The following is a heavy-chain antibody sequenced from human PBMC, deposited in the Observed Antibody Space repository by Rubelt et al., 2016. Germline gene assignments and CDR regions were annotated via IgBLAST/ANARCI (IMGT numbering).Heavy chain of an antibody. J-gene: IGHJ5*02. CDR1: GGSISSSSYY. CDR2: IYYSGCT. Sequence: QLQLQESGPGLVKPSETLSLTCTVSGGSISSSSYYWGWIRQPPGKGLEWIGSIYYSGCTYYNPSRKGRVTISVDTSKNQFSLKLSSVTAADTAVYYCARHARWGLRFWFDPWGQGTLVTVSS. V-gene: IGHV4-39*01. CDR3: ARHARWGLRFWFDP. D-gene: IGHD1-26*01.